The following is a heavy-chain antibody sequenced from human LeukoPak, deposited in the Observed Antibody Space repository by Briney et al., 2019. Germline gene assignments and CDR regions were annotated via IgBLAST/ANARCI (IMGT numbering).Heavy chain of an antibody. Sequence: SVKVSCKASGGTFSSYAISWVRQAPGQGLEWMGRIIPIRGIANYAQKFQGRVTITADKSTSTAYMELSSLRSEDTAVYYCARVRRNGYNLLYFDYWGQGTLVTVSS. D-gene: IGHD5-24*01. J-gene: IGHJ4*02. CDR2: IIPIRGIA. CDR3: ARVRRNGYNLLYFDY. CDR1: GGTFSSYA. V-gene: IGHV1-69*04.